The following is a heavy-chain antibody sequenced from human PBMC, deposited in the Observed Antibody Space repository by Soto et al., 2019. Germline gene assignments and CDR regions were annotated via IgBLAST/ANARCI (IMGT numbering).Heavy chain of an antibody. J-gene: IGHJ6*02. CDR1: GFTFNNSG. D-gene: IGHD5-12*01. CDR3: VKDRVPGAYGNYYGMDV. V-gene: IGHV3-30*18. CDR2: ISYDGSDK. Sequence: GGSLNLSCRVSGFTFNNSGMHWVRQAPGKGLEWMAVISYDGSDKYYADSVKGRVIISRDNSKNTLNLEMNSLRAEDTAIYYCVKDRVPGAYGNYYGMDVWGQGTTVTVSS.